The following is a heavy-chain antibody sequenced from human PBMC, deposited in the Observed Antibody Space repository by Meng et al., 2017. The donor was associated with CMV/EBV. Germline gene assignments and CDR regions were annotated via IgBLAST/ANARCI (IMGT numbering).Heavy chain of an antibody. CDR2: INHSGST. J-gene: IGHJ4*02. CDR3: ARVWDSGWDY. CDR1: GGSFSGYY. V-gene: IGHV4-34*01. D-gene: IGHD3-22*01. Sequence: QVQLQQGGAGFFKPSETRSLPRAVYGGSFSGYYWSWIRQPPGKGLEWIGEINHSGSTNYNPSLKSRVTISVDTSKNQFSLKLSSVTAADTAVYYCARVWDSGWDYWGQGTLVTVSS.